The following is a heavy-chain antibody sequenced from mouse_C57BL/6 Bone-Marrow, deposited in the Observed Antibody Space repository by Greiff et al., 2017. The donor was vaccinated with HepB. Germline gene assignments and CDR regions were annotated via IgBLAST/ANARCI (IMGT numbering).Heavy chain of an antibody. CDR2: ISSGGSYT. Sequence: DVMLVESGGDLVKPGGSLKLSCAASGFTFSSYGMSWVRQTPDKRLEWVATISSGGSYTYYPDSVKGRFTISRDNAKNTLYLQMRSLKSGDTAMYYCARQSSYAMDYWGQGTSVTVSS. D-gene: IGHD6-2*01. CDR3: ARQSSYAMDY. V-gene: IGHV5-6*02. CDR1: GFTFSSYG. J-gene: IGHJ4*01.